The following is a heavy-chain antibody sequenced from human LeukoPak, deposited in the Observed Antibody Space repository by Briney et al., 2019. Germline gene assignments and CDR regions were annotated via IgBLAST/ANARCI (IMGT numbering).Heavy chain of an antibody. CDR3: ARVSYGDYGAFDI. J-gene: IGHJ3*02. Sequence: GSLRLSCAASGFTFRSYWMQRVRQAPGKGLVWVSRINSDGSSTSYAESVKGRFTISRDNAKNTLYLQMNSLRAEDTAVYYCARVSYGDYGAFDIWGQGTMVTVSS. CDR2: INSDGSST. D-gene: IGHD4-17*01. V-gene: IGHV3-74*01. CDR1: GFTFRSYW.